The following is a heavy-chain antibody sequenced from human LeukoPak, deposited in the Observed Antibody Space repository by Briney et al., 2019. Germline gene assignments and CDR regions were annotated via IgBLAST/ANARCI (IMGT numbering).Heavy chain of an antibody. CDR1: GYTFTGYY. V-gene: IGHV1-2*02. CDR2: INPNSGGT. J-gene: IGHJ3*02. CDR3: ARTESMIVVVITTVGAFDI. D-gene: IGHD3-22*01. Sequence: ASVKVSCKASGYTFTGYYMHWVRQAPGQGLEWMGWINPNSGGTKYAPTFQGKVTMTRDTSISTAYMELSRLRSDDAAVYYCARTESMIVVVITTVGAFDIWGQGTMVTVSS.